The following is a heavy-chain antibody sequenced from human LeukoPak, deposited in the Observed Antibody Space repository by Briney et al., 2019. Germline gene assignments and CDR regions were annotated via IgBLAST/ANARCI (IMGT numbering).Heavy chain of an antibody. D-gene: IGHD2-2*02. CDR3: ARGGGVVPAAISGP. J-gene: IGHJ5*02. CDR2: IYYSGST. V-gene: IGHV4-31*03. Sequence: SETLSLTCTVSGGSISGGGYFWNWIRQHPGKGLEWIGYIYYSGSTYYNPSLKSRVTISVDTSKNQFSLKLSSVTAADTAVYYCARGGGVVPAAISGPWGQGTLVTVSS. CDR1: GGSISGGGYF.